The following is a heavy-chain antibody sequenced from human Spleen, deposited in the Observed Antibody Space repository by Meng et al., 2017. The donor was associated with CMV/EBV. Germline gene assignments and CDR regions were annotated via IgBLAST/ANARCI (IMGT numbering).Heavy chain of an antibody. D-gene: IGHD6-19*01. V-gene: IGHV3-7*01. CDR2: IKQDGSEK. Sequence: GESLKISCGASGFTFNNYWMSWVRQAPGKGLEWVANIKQDGSEKNYVDSVKGRFTIFRDNTKNSLYLQMDSLRAEDTAVYYCAKDGGPIAVAGTHQGYWGQGTLVTVSS. CDR3: AKDGGPIAVAGTHQGY. CDR1: GFTFNNYW. J-gene: IGHJ4*02.